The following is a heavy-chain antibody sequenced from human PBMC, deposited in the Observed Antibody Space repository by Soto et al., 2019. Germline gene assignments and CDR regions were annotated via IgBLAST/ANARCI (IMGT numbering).Heavy chain of an antibody. CDR2: MNPNSGNT. V-gene: IGHV1-8*01. Sequence: ASVKVSCKASGYTFTSYDINWVRQAAGQGLEWVGWMNPNSGNTGYAHKFQVRVPMTRNSSISTVYMQLSRLRSEDTAVYYCARGWDSGSHLIPFDIWGQGTMVTVSS. D-gene: IGHD1-26*01. J-gene: IGHJ3*02. CDR1: GYTFTSYD. CDR3: ARGWDSGSHLIPFDI.